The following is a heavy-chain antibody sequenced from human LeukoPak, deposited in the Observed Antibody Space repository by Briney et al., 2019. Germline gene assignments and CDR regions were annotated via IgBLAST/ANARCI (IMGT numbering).Heavy chain of an antibody. J-gene: IGHJ6*03. D-gene: IGHD5-18*01. V-gene: IGHV3-73*01. CDR3: SRQGIQGDYFYYYMDV. CDR2: IRNRANSYAT. CDR1: GFTFSDSD. Sequence: GGSLRLSCAASGFTFSDSDIHWVRQASGKGLEWVGRIRNRANSYATTYVASVKGRFTISRDDLQNTAYLHMNSLKTEDTAVYFCSRQGIQGDYFYYYMDVWGKGTTVTVSS.